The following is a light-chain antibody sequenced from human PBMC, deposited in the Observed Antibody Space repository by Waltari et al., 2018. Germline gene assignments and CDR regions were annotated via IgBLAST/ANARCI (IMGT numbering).Light chain of an antibody. V-gene: IGKV4-1*01. CDR1: SVLYSGNRKNY. J-gene: IGKJ4*01. CDR2: WAS. Sequence: SVLYSGNRKNYLAWYHQKPGHPPRLLIYWASTRESGVPDRFSGSGSGTDFTLTISSLQAEDVAVYYCQQYDELPLTFGGGTKVEIK. CDR3: QQYDELPLT.